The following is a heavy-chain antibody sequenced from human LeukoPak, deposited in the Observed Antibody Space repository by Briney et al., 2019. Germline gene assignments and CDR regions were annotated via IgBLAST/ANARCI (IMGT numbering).Heavy chain of an antibody. CDR1: GFTFSSYA. D-gene: IGHD3-22*01. J-gene: IGHJ5*02. V-gene: IGHV3-30*04. CDR2: ISYDGSNK. Sequence: GGSLRLSCAASGFTFSSYAMHWVRQAPGKGLEWVAVISYDGSNKYYADSVKGRFTISRDNSKNTLYLQMNSLRAEDTAVYYCARDNSSGYFRHYNWFDPWGQGTLATVSS. CDR3: ARDNSSGYFRHYNWFDP.